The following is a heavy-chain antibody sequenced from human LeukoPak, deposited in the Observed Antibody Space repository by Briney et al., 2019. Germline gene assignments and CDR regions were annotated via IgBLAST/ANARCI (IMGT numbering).Heavy chain of an antibody. V-gene: IGHV1-2*02. J-gene: IGHJ4*02. CDR1: GYTFTSYD. Sequence: ASVKVSCKASGYTFTSYDINWVRQATGQGLEWMGWINPNSGGTNYAQKFQGRVTMTRDTSISTAYMELSRLRSDDTAVYYCAREPGYYFDYWGQGTLVTVSS. CDR2: INPNSGGT. CDR3: AREPGYYFDY.